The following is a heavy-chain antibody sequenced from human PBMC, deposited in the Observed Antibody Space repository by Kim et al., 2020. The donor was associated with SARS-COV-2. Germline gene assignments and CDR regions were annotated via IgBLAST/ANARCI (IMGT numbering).Heavy chain of an antibody. J-gene: IGHJ4*02. D-gene: IGHD2-2*01. CDR3: AKRDCTTASCHFYYFDY. Sequence: GKGRYTISRDNAKNTLYLQMNSLGAADTAIYYCAKRDCTTASCHFYYFDYWGQGSLVTVSS. V-gene: IGHV3-74*01.